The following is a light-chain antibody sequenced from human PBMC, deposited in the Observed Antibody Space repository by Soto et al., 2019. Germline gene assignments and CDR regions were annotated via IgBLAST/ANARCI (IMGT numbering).Light chain of an antibody. CDR1: QSIFNY. Sequence: DVQLTQSPSTLPASVGDRVAITCQATQSIFNYLKWFQQRPGKAPQLLISDASQLEPGVPSRFSGQRSGTDFTLIISDLQPEDFATYFCQQYEDLPLTFGGGTRVEV. CDR2: DAS. CDR3: QQYEDLPLT. J-gene: IGKJ4*01. V-gene: IGKV1-33*01.